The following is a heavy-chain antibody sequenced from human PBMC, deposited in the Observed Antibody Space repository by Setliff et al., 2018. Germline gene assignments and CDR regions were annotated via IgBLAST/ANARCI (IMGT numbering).Heavy chain of an antibody. J-gene: IGHJ4*02. CDR1: GDFISDAS. Sequence: KPSETLSLTCTVSGDFISDASIMAWIRQPPGKGLEFIGYVFYNGAAKYDPSFKSRVTMSVDTSKTQFSLKLNSMTTADTAVYYCARGGTYRYFDYWGQGALVTVS. V-gene: IGHV4-61*08. CDR3: ARGGTYRYFDY. CDR2: VFYNGAA.